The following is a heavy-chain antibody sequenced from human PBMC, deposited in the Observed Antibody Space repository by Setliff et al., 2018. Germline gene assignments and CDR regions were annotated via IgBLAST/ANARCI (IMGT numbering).Heavy chain of an antibody. V-gene: IGHV1-18*01. CDR3: ATQPLPWELLGFDY. CDR2: ISAYNGNT. Sequence: ASVKVSCKASGYTFTSYGISWVRQAPGQGLEWMGWISAYNGNTNYAQKLQGRVTMTTDTSTSTAYMELRSLRSDDTAVYYCATQPLPWELLGFDYWGQGTLVTVSS. CDR1: GYTFTSYG. J-gene: IGHJ4*02. D-gene: IGHD1-26*01.